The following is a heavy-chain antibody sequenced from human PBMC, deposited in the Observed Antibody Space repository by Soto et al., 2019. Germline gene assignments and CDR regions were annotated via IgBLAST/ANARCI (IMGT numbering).Heavy chain of an antibody. CDR1: GFTFSSYG. D-gene: IGHD3-10*01. V-gene: IGHV3-33*01. CDR2: IWYDGSNK. CDR3: ATGVGSGSYYYYGMDV. J-gene: IGHJ6*02. Sequence: LSLSCAASGFTFSSYGXHWVRQAPGKGLEWVAVIWYDGSNKYYADSVKGRFTISRDNSKNTLYLQMNSLRAEDTAVYYCATGVGSGSYYYYGMDVWGQGTTVTVSS.